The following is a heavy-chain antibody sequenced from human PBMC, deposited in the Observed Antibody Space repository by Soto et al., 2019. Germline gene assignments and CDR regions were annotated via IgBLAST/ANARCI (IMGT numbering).Heavy chain of an antibody. CDR2: IIPIFGTA. J-gene: IGHJ6*02. CDR3: ARDSGQSGNTHYYYGMDV. D-gene: IGHD1-26*01. V-gene: IGHV1-69*01. Sequence: QVQLVQSGAEVKKPGSSVKVSCKASGGTFSSYAISWVRQAPGQGLEWVGGIIPIFGTANYAQKFQGRVTITADESTSTAYMELSSLRSEDTAVYYCARDSGQSGNTHYYYGMDVWGQGTTVTVSS. CDR1: GGTFSSYA.